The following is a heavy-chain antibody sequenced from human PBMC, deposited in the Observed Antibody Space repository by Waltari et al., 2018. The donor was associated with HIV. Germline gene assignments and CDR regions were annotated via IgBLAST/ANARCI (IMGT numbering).Heavy chain of an antibody. V-gene: IGHV4-59*01. CDR2: IYYSGTT. Sequence: QVLLQESGPGLVKPSETLSLTCTVSGGPINYYYWSWIRQPPGKRLEWIGHIYYSGTTNYNPSLKSRVSISIDTSKNQFSLKLSSVIPADTAVYYCAREALRTFDPWGQGALVTVSS. J-gene: IGHJ5*02. CDR3: AREALRTFDP. CDR1: GGPINYYY.